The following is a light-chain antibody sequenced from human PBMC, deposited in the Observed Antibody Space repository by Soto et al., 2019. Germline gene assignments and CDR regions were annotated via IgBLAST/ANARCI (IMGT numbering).Light chain of an antibody. CDR2: DNT. J-gene: IGLJ1*01. CDR3: QSYDSSLSGSYV. Sequence: QSVLTQPPSVSGAPGQRITISCTGSSSNIGAGYDVHWYQQLPGTAPKLLIYDNTNRPSGAPDRLSGSKSGTSASLAITGLQAEDEADYYCQSYDSSLSGSYVFGTGTKVTVL. V-gene: IGLV1-40*01. CDR1: SSNIGAGYD.